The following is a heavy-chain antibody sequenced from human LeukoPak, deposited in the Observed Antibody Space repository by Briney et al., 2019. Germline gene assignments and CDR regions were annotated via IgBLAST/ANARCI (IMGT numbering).Heavy chain of an antibody. J-gene: IGHJ4*02. CDR3: ARGIADYYFDY. V-gene: IGHV1-3*01. CDR1: GYTFTSYA. D-gene: IGHD6-13*01. CDR2: INAGNGNT. Sequence: ASVKVSCKASGYTFTSYAMHWVRQAPGQRLEWVGWINAGNGNTKYSQKFQGRVTITRDTSASTAYMELSSLRSEDTAVYYCARGIADYYFDYWGQGTLVTVSS.